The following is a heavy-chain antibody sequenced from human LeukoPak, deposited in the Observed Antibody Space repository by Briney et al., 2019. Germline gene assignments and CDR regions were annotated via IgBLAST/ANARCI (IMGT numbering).Heavy chain of an antibody. J-gene: IGHJ6*03. Sequence: SETLSLTCTVSGGSISSGSYYWSWIRQPAGKGLEWIGRIYTSGSTNYNPSLKSRVTISVDTTKNQFSLKLSSVTAADTAVYYCARDRIAAALDYYMDVWGKGTTVTVSS. D-gene: IGHD6-13*01. CDR3: ARDRIAAALDYYMDV. CDR1: GGSISSGSYY. CDR2: IYTSGST. V-gene: IGHV4-61*02.